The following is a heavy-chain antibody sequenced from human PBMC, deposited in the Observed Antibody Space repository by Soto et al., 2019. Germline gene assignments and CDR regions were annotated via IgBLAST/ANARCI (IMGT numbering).Heavy chain of an antibody. CDR2: IIPIFGTA. J-gene: IGHJ3*02. V-gene: IGHV1-69*06. D-gene: IGHD2-15*01. Sequence: SVKVSCKASGGTFSSYAISWVRQAPGQGLEWMGGIIPIFGTANYAQKFQGRVTITADKSTSTAYMELSSLRSEDTAVYYCAREGYCRGGSCYSDAFDIWGQGTMVTVSS. CDR1: GGTFSSYA. CDR3: AREGYCRGGSCYSDAFDI.